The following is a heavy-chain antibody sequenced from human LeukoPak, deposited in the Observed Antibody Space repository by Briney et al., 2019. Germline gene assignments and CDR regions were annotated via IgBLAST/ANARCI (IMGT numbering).Heavy chain of an antibody. Sequence: AGGSLRLSCAASGFTFSDSYMTWIRQAPGKGLEWVSYISNSGSSIYYADSVKGRFTTSRDNAKSSLYLQMNSLRAEDTAVYYCGRGHWGLDYWGQGALVTVSS. V-gene: IGHV3-11*04. CDR2: ISNSGSSI. D-gene: IGHD7-27*01. CDR3: GRGHWGLDY. J-gene: IGHJ4*02. CDR1: GFTFSDSY.